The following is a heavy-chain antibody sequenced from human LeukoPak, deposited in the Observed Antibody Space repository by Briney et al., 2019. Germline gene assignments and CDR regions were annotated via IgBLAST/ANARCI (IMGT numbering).Heavy chain of an antibody. CDR3: ARDSIQLWPNAIDF. J-gene: IGHJ4*02. V-gene: IGHV3-48*01. CDR2: ISSSSINI. CDR1: GFTFSSYS. Sequence: GGSLRLSCAASGFTFSSYSMNWDRQAPGKGLEWISYISSSSINIHYGDSVKGRFTISRDNAENSLYLQMNSLRAEDTAVYYCARDSIQLWPNAIDFWGQGTLVTVSS. D-gene: IGHD1-1*01.